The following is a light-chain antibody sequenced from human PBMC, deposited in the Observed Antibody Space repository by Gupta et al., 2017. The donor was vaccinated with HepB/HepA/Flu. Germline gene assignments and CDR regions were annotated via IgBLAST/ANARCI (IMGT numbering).Light chain of an antibody. J-gene: IGLJ1*01. CDR1: SSDVGGYNY. V-gene: IGLV2-14*03. CDR2: DVI. Sequence: QSALTQPASVSGSPGQSITISCTGTSSDVGGYNYVSWYQQHPGKAPKVMIYDVINRPSGVSNRFSGSKSGNTASLTISGLQAEDEADYYRSSYSGTTTYVFGTGTKVTVL. CDR3: SSYSGTTTYV.